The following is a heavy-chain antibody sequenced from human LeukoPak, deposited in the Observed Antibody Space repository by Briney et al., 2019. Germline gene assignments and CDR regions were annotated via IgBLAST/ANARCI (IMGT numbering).Heavy chain of an antibody. V-gene: IGHV1-2*02. CDR3: ARASVRARYCSSTSCYPVDY. Sequence: ASVKVSCKASGYTFTGYYMHWVRQAPGQGLEWMGWIKPNSGGTNYAQKFQGRVTMTRDTSISTAYMELNKLRSDDTAVYYCARASVRARYCSSTSCYPVDYWGQGTLVTVSS. J-gene: IGHJ4*02. CDR1: GYTFTGYY. D-gene: IGHD2-2*01. CDR2: IKPNSGGT.